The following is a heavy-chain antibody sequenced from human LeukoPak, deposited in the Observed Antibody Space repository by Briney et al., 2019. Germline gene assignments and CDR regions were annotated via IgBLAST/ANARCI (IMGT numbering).Heavy chain of an antibody. CDR3: AKSRYSSSWYYFDY. J-gene: IGHJ4*02. D-gene: IGHD6-13*01. V-gene: IGHV3-23*01. Sequence: GGSLRLSCAASGFTFSSYAMSWVRDAPGEGVGWGSAISGSGGSTYYADSVRGGFTISRDNSKNTLYLQMNSLRAEDTAVYYCAKSRYSSSWYYFDYWGQGTLVTVSS. CDR2: ISGSGGST. CDR1: GFTFSSYA.